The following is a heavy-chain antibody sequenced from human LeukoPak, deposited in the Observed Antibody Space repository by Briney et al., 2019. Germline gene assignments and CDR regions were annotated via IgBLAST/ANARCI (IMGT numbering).Heavy chain of an antibody. CDR1: GGSISSYY. J-gene: IGHJ6*02. Sequence: PSETLSLTCTVSGGSISSYYWSWIRQPPGGGLEWIGYIYYSGSTNYNPSLKKRVTISLDTSKSQFSLKLRSVTAADTAVYYCARSGLDSRYYFGMDVWGQGTTVTVSS. D-gene: IGHD5-12*01. CDR3: ARSGLDSRYYFGMDV. V-gene: IGHV4-59*01. CDR2: IYYSGST.